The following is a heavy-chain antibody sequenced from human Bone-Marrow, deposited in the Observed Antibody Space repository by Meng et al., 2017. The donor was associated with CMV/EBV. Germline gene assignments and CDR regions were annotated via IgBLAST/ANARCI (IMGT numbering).Heavy chain of an antibody. CDR1: GYRFTSYW. CDR2: IHPTDSDT. D-gene: IGHD3/OR15-3a*01. J-gene: IGHJ5*02. V-gene: IGHV5-51*01. CDR3: AGLPFVDGWFDT. Sequence: QVFCKASGYRFTSYWIAWVRQMPGKGLEWMGMIHPTDSDTRYSPSFQGQVTITADKSISAAYLQWTSLRATDTAMYYCAGLPFVDGWFDTWGQGTLVTVSS.